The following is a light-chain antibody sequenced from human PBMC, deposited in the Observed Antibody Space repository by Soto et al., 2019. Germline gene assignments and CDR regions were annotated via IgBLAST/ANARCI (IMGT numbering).Light chain of an antibody. CDR3: GTWDNNVRGWV. CDR2: DND. Sequence: QSVLTQPPSVSAAPGQKVTISCSGSYSNIGNNYVTWYQQLPGTAPKLLIIDNDKRPSGIPDRFSGSRSGTSATLAITGLQTGDEADYYCGTWDNNVRGWVFGGGTKLTVL. V-gene: IGLV1-51*01. J-gene: IGLJ3*02. CDR1: YSNIGNNY.